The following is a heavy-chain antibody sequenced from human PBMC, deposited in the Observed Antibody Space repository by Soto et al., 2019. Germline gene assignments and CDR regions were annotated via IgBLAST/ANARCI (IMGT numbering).Heavy chain of an antibody. CDR2: ISSSSSYI. Sequence: GPLRLSCAASGFTFSSYSMNWVRQAPGKGLEGVSSISSSSSYIYYADSVKGRFTISRDNAKNSLYLQMNSLRAEDTAVYYCAALNGGYSYGYGRGNYYYYYGMDVWGQGTTVTVSS. J-gene: IGHJ6*02. D-gene: IGHD5-18*01. CDR1: GFTFSSYS. CDR3: AALNGGYSYGYGRGNYYYYYGMDV. V-gene: IGHV3-21*01.